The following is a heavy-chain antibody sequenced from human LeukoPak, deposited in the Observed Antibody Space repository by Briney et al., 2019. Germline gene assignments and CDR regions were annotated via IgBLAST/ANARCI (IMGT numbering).Heavy chain of an antibody. J-gene: IGHJ4*02. V-gene: IGHV3-23*01. D-gene: IGHD3-10*01. Sequence: GGSLRLSCAASGFAFSNYAMSWVRQAPGKGLEWVSSLSGGGDSRYYADSVMGRFTISRDNSKNTLYLRMNSLRAEDTAVYYCAKAVRSMVTGGGYFDSWGQGTLVTVSS. CDR3: AKAVRSMVTGGGYFDS. CDR1: GFAFSNYA. CDR2: LSGGGDSR.